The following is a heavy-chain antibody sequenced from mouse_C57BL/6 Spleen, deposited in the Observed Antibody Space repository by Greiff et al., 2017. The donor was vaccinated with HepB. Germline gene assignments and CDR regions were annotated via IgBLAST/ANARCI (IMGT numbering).Heavy chain of an antibody. Sequence: EVMLVESGGGLVKPGGSLKLSCAASGFTFSDYGMHWVRQAPEKGLEWVAYISSGSSTIYYADTVKGRFTISRDNAKNTLFLQMTSLRSEDTAMYDCARAYYGGYHLDYWGQGTTLTVSS. CDR1: GFTFSDYG. CDR3: ARAYYGGYHLDY. CDR2: ISSGSSTI. V-gene: IGHV5-17*01. D-gene: IGHD1-1*01. J-gene: IGHJ2*01.